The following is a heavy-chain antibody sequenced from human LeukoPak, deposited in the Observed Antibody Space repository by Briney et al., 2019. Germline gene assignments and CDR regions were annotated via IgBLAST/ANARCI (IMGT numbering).Heavy chain of an antibody. CDR1: GYSFNSYY. V-gene: IGHV5-51*01. J-gene: IGHJ4*02. Sequence: GESLKISCKASGYSFNSYYIGWVRQMPGKGLEWMGMIYPGDPETRYSPSFQGHVTISLDRSITAAYLRFNNLKASDTAMYYCARGVDFWSGSPYFDFWGQGTLVTVSS. D-gene: IGHD3-3*01. CDR3: ARGVDFWSGSPYFDF. CDR2: IYPGDPET.